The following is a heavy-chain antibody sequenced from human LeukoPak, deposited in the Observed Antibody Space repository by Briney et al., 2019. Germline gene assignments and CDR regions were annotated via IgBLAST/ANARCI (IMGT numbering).Heavy chain of an antibody. CDR2: ISSGSSYT. Sequence: PGGSLRLSCAASGFTFSSYNMNWVRQAPGKGLEWVPSISSGSSYTYFADSVKGRFTISRDNAKNSLYLQMNSLRAEDTAVYYCARGDKYIAFSPPLQGFDYWGQGTLVTVSS. CDR3: ARGDKYIAFSPPLQGFDY. J-gene: IGHJ4*02. CDR1: GFTFSSYN. D-gene: IGHD3-3*02. V-gene: IGHV3-21*01.